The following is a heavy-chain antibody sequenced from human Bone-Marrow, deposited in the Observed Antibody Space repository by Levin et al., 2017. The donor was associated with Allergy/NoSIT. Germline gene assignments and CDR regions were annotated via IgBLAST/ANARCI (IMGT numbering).Heavy chain of an antibody. V-gene: IGHV1-2*06. J-gene: IGHJ4*02. CDR2: LNPNSGAT. Sequence: GESLKISCKASGYTFPGYSLNWVRRAPGQGLEWMGRLNPNSGATNYAQKFHGRVTMTSDTSLSTAYMELSSLRPDDTAVYYCARDASNWGASDSWGQGTLVTVSS. D-gene: IGHD7-27*01. CDR3: ARDASNWGASDS. CDR1: GYTFPGYS.